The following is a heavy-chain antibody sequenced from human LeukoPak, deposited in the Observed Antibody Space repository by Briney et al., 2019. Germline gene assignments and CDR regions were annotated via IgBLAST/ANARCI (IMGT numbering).Heavy chain of an antibody. D-gene: IGHD3-10*02. CDR2: MSANSGNT. CDR1: GYTFTSYE. J-gene: IGHJ6*03. Sequence: ASVKVSCKASGYTFTSYEINWVRQATGQGLEWMGGMSANSGNTGYAQKFQGRVTMTRNTYISTAYMELSSLRSEDTAVYYCARGFVRTTVYMDVWGKGTTVTISS. CDR3: ARGFVRTTVYMDV. V-gene: IGHV1-8*01.